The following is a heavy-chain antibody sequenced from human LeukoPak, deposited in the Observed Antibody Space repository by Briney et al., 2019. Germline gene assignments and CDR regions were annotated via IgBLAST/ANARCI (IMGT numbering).Heavy chain of an antibody. CDR1: GYTFTSYG. V-gene: IGHV1-18*01. D-gene: IGHD3-3*01. CDR2: ISAYNGNT. CDR3: ARDPVSTIFGVVIIGGLDY. Sequence: GASVKVSCKASGYTFTSYGISWVRQAPGQGLEWMGWISAYNGNTNYAQKLQGRVTMTTDTFTSTAYMELRSLRSDDTAVYYCARDPVSTIFGVVIIGGLDYWGQGTLVTVSS. J-gene: IGHJ4*02.